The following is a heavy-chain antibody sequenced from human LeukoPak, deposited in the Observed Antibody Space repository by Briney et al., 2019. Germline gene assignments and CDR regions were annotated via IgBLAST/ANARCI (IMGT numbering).Heavy chain of an antibody. D-gene: IGHD6-19*01. Sequence: SETLSLTCTVSGYSMSSGYYWGWIRQPPGKGLQWIGSIFHSGNSYYNPSLKSRVTISVDTSKNQFSLKLSSVTAADTAVYYCAREEAVAGTNEAFDIWGQGTMVTVSS. CDR1: GYSMSSGYY. CDR2: IFHSGNS. V-gene: IGHV4-38-2*02. CDR3: AREEAVAGTNEAFDI. J-gene: IGHJ3*02.